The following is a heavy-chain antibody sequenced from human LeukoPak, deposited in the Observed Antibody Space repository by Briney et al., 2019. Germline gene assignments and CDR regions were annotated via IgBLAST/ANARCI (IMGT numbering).Heavy chain of an antibody. CDR3: ARGAMAASSAAFDI. Sequence: SETLSLTCTVSGGSISSGGYYWSWIRQHPGKGLVWIGYIYYSGSTYYNPSLKSRVTISVDTSKNQFSLKLSSVTAADTAVYYCARGAMAASSAAFDIWGQGTMVTVSS. D-gene: IGHD5-18*01. V-gene: IGHV4-31*03. CDR1: GGSISSGGYY. CDR2: IYYSGST. J-gene: IGHJ3*02.